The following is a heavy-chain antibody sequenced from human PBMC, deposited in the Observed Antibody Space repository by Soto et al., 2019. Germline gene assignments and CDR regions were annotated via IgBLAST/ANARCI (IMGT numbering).Heavy chain of an antibody. J-gene: IGHJ4*02. CDR1: GFTFSSYE. V-gene: IGHV3-48*03. CDR3: ARVDIVRRGEIGS. CDR2: ISSSGSTI. Sequence: EVQLVESGGGLVQPGGSLRLSCAASGFTFSSYEMNWVRQAPGKGLGWVSYISSSGSTIYYADSVKGRFTISRDNAKNSLYLQMNSLRAEDTAVYYCARVDIVRRGEIGSWGQGTLVTVSS. D-gene: IGHD2-2*03.